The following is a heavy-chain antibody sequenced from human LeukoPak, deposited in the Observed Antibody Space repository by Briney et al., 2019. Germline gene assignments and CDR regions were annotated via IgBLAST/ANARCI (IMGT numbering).Heavy chain of an antibody. Sequence: PGRSLRLSCAASGFTFDDYAMHWVRQAPGKGLEWVSGISWNSGSIGYADSVKGRFTISRDNAKNSLYLQMNSLRAEDTALYYCAKDNYDGDYGPYYYYGMDVWGQGTTVTVSS. D-gene: IGHD4-17*01. V-gene: IGHV3-9*01. CDR3: AKDNYDGDYGPYYYYGMDV. J-gene: IGHJ6*02. CDR1: GFTFDDYA. CDR2: ISWNSGSI.